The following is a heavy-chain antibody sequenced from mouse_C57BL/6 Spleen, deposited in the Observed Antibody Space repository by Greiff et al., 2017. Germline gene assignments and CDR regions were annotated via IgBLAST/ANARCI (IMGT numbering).Heavy chain of an antibody. CDR3: ARSIYYDYDDY. Sequence: QVQLQQSGAELVKPGASVKISCKASGYAFSSYWLNWVKQRPGTGLEWIGQIYPGDGDTNYNGKFKGKATLTADKSSSTAYMQLSSLTSEDSAVYFCARSIYYDYDDYWGQGTTLTVSS. CDR1: GYAFSSYW. J-gene: IGHJ2*01. CDR2: IYPGDGDT. D-gene: IGHD2-4*01. V-gene: IGHV1-80*01.